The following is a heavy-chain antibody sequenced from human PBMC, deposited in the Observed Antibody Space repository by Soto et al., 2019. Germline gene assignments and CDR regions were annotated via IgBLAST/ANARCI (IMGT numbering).Heavy chain of an antibody. J-gene: IGHJ4*01. CDR3: ARIKDYYLFIDF. D-gene: IGHD3-10*01. CDR1: GGSISSGGYL. V-gene: IGHV4-31*03. CDR2: VYNSGRA. Sequence: SETLSLTCTVSGGSISSGGYLWTWIRQHPGKGLEWIGYVYNSGRADHNPSLKSRLTMSVDTSMKQFSMKLFSVTAADTAVYYCARIKDYYLFIDFWGPGTLVSVSS.